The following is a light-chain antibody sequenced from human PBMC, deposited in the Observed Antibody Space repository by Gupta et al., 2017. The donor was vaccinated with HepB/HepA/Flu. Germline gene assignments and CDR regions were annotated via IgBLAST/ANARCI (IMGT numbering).Light chain of an antibody. CDR3: QAYDSSNQGV. J-gene: IGLJ3*02. CDR1: SGSIASNY. V-gene: IGLV6-57*02. Sequence: NFLLTQPHSVSESPAKTVTISCTGSSGSIASNYVQWYQQRPGSAPTTVIYEDNQRPSGVPDRVSGPIDSSSNSASLTISGRKTEDEADYYCQAYDSSNQGVFGGGTKLTVL. CDR2: EDN.